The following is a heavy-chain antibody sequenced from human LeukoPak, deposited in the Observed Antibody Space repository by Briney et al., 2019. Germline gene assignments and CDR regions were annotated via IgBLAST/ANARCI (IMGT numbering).Heavy chain of an antibody. D-gene: IGHD3-22*01. Sequence: NSSETLSLTCTVSGGSISTSNYYWGWIRQPPGKGLEWIGNIFYSGSTYYGPSLKSRLTISLDTSRNQFSLKLSSVTAADTAVYFCARGPYSYDSSGAFDIWGQGTMVTVPS. CDR1: GGSISTSNYY. J-gene: IGHJ3*02. CDR2: IFYSGST. V-gene: IGHV4-39*07. CDR3: ARGPYSYDSSGAFDI.